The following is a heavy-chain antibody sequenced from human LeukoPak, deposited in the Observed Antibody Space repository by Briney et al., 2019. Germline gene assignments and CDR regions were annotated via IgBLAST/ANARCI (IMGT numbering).Heavy chain of an antibody. Sequence: SETLSLTCTVSGGSISSSSYYWGWIRQPPGKGLEWIGSIYYSGSTYYNPPLKSRVTISVDTSKTQFSLKLSSVTAADTAVYYCARTGYYDSSGYPGAFDIWGQGTMVTVSS. CDR3: ARTGYYDSSGYPGAFDI. D-gene: IGHD3-22*01. CDR2: IYYSGST. V-gene: IGHV4-39*07. J-gene: IGHJ3*02. CDR1: GGSISSSSYY.